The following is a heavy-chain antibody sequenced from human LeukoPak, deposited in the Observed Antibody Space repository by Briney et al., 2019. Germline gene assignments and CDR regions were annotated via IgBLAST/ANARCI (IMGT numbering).Heavy chain of an antibody. V-gene: IGHV4-4*07. D-gene: IGHD3-22*01. CDR2: IYTSGST. Sequence: PSETLSLTCTVSGGSISSYYWSWIRQPAGKGREWIGRIYTSGSTNYNPSLKSRVTMSVDTSKNQFSLKLSSVTAADTAVYYCARDGYDSSGYYYELPFDYWGQGTLVAVSS. CDR3: ARDGYDSSGYYYELPFDY. J-gene: IGHJ4*02. CDR1: GGSISSYY.